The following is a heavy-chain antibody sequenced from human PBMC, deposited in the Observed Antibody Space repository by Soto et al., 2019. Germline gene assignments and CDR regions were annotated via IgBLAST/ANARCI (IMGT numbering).Heavy chain of an antibody. CDR2: IFHSGST. V-gene: IGHV4-4*02. CDR1: GGAIRSNSR. J-gene: IGHJ4*02. D-gene: IGHD1-26*01. Sequence: SETLSLTCAVSGGAIRSNSRWSWVSQPPGKGLEWIGEIFHSGSTNYNPSLKTRLTISVDNSKNQFSLKLSSVTAADTAVYYCARVYSGSYSDSWGRGTLVTVSS. CDR3: ARVYSGSYSDS.